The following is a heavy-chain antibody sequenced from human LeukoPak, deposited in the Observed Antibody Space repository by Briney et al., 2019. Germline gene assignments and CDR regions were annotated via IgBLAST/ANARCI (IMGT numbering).Heavy chain of an antibody. J-gene: IGHJ4*02. V-gene: IGHV1-69*05. D-gene: IGHD5-18*01. CDR3: ARAVGAYSYGTRHYFDY. Sequence: SVKVSCKASGGTFSSYAISWVRQAPGQGLEWMGGIIPIFGTANYAQKFQGRVTITTDESTSTAYMELSSLRSEDTAVYYCARAVGAYSYGTRHYFDYWGQGTLVTVSS. CDR1: GGTFSSYA. CDR2: IIPIFGTA.